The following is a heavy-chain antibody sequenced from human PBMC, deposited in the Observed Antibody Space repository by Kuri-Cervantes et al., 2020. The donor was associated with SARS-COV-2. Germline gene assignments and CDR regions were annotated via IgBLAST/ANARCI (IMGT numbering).Heavy chain of an antibody. V-gene: IGHV3-7*01. D-gene: IGHD4-23*01. CDR2: IKQDGSEK. J-gene: IGHJ4*02. CDR3: ATPAPEYGGNSGGWVF. CDR1: GSTFSSYW. Sequence: GGSLRLSCAASGSTFSSYWMNWVRQAPGKGLEWVANIKQDGSEKYYVDSVKGRFTISRDNAKNSLYLQMNSLRAEDTAVYYCATPAPEYGGNSGGWVFWGQGTLVTVSS.